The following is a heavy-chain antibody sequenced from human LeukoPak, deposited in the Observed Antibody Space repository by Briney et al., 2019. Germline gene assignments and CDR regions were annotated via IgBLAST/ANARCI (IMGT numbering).Heavy chain of an antibody. D-gene: IGHD3-3*01. CDR3: AKVPHLDFWSGYCSYLDY. J-gene: IGHJ4*02. V-gene: IGHV3-23*01. CDR2: ISGSGGST. CDR1: GFTFRSYA. Sequence: PGGSLRLSCAVSGFTFRSYAMSWVRQAPGKGLEWVSGISGSGGSTYYADSVKGRFTISRDNSKDTLFLQMNSLRAEDTALYYCAKVPHLDFWSGYCSYLDYWGQGTLVTVSS.